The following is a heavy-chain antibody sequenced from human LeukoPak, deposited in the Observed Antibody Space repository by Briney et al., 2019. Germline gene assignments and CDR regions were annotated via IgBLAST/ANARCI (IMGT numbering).Heavy chain of an antibody. V-gene: IGHV1-46*01. J-gene: IGHJ3*02. CDR2: INPSGGST. Sequence: ASVKVSCKASGYTFTSYYMHWVRQAPGQGLEWMGIINPSGGSTSYAQKFQGRVTMTRDTSTSTVYMELSSLRSEDTAVYYCAASRRTITPPWEAFDIWGQGTMVTVSS. CDR3: AASRRTITPPWEAFDI. CDR1: GYTFTSYY. D-gene: IGHD3-3*01.